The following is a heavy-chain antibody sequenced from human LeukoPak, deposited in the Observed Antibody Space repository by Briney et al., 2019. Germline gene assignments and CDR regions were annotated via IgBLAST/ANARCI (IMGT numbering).Heavy chain of an antibody. V-gene: IGHV3-30*18. CDR3: AKNEAN. CDR1: GFTFSSYP. Sequence: GGSLRLSCVASGFTFSSYPMNWVRQNPGKGLEWVAVTASDGSEKYYADSVKGRFTISRDNSKNTLYLQMNSLRGDDTAVYYCAKNEANWGQGTMVTVSS. CDR2: TASDGSEK. J-gene: IGHJ3*01.